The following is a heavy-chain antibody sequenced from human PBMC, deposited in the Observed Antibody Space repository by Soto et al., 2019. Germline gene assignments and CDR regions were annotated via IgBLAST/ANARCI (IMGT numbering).Heavy chain of an antibody. CDR3: ARELFGRSVWFDP. Sequence: SETLSLTCTVSGGSIRSGDYYWSWIRQPPGKGLEWIGYIYYSGSTNYNPSLKSRVTISVDTSKNQFSLKLSSVTAADTAVYYCARELFGRSVWFDPWGQGTLVTVSS. D-gene: IGHD3-10*01. J-gene: IGHJ5*02. V-gene: IGHV4-61*08. CDR2: IYYSGST. CDR1: GGSIRSGDYY.